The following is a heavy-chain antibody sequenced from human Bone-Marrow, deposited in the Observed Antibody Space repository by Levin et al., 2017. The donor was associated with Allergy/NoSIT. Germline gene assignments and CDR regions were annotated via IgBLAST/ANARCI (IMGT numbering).Heavy chain of an antibody. CDR3: ARGLQIVMTTVTTDPAGDI. D-gene: IGHD4-11*01. CDR1: GFTFSSYG. J-gene: IGHJ3*02. Sequence: SCAASGFTFSSYGMHWVRQAPGKGLEWVAVIWYDGSNKYYADSVKGRFTISRDNSKNTLYLQMNSLRAEDTAVYYCARGLQIVMTTVTTDPAGDIWGQGTMVTVSS. CDR2: IWYDGSNK. V-gene: IGHV3-33*01.